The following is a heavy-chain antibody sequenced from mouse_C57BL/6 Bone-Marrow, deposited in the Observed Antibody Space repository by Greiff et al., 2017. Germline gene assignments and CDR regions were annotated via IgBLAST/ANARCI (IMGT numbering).Heavy chain of an antibody. CDR3: ARSDCYDPFY. CDR2: IDPNSGGT. D-gene: IGHD2-12*01. V-gene: IGHV1-72*01. Sequence: VQLQQPGAELVKPGASVKLSCKASGYTFTSYWMHWVKQRPGRGLEWIGMIDPNSGGTKYNEKFKSKATLTVDKPSSTAYMQLSSLTSADSAVYYGARSDCYDPFYWGQGTTLTVSS. CDR1: GYTFTSYW. J-gene: IGHJ2*01.